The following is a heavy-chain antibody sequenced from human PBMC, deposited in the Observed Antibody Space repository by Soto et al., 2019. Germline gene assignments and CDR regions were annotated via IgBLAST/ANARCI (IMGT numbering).Heavy chain of an antibody. Sequence: SVKLSCKACGGTKSSYAISWVRQAPGQGLEWMGGIIPIFGTANYAQKFQGRVTITADESTSTAYMELSSLRSEDTAVYYCASSLAVAGSAFDIWGQGTMVTVSS. J-gene: IGHJ3*02. CDR1: GGTKSSYA. V-gene: IGHV1-69*13. CDR3: ASSLAVAGSAFDI. D-gene: IGHD6-19*01. CDR2: IIPIFGTA.